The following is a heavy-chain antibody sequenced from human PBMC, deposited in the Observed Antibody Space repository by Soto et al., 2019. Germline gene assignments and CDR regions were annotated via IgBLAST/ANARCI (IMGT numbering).Heavy chain of an antibody. Sequence: PSETLSLTCTVSGGSISSYYWSWIRQPPGKGLEWIGYIYYSGSTNYNPSLKSRVTTSVDTSKNQFSLKLSSVTAADTAVYYCARQFPMVRGVQLFDYWGQGTLVTVSS. CDR3: ARQFPMVRGVQLFDY. CDR1: GGSISSYY. V-gene: IGHV4-59*08. J-gene: IGHJ4*02. D-gene: IGHD3-10*01. CDR2: IYYSGST.